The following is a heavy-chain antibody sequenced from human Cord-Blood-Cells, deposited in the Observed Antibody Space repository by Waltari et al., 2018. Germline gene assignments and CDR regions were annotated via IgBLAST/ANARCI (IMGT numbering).Heavy chain of an antibody. CDR2: INHSGST. CDR3: ARGIYCSGGSCYFDY. V-gene: IGHV4-34*01. CDR1: GGSFSGYY. D-gene: IGHD2-15*01. Sequence: QVQLQQWCAGLLKPSETLSLTCAVYGGSFSGYYWSWIRQPPGKGLEWIGEINHSGSTNYNPSLKSRVTISVDTSKNQFSLKLSSVTAADTAVYYCARGIYCSGGSCYFDYWGQGTLVTVSS. J-gene: IGHJ4*02.